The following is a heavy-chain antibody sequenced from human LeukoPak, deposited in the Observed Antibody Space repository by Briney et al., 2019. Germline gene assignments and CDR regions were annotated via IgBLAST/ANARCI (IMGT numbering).Heavy chain of an antibody. CDR2: INHSGST. D-gene: IGHD6-13*01. CDR3: ARSGSSWYLHY. Sequence: PSETLALTCAVYGGSFRGYYWSWIRQPPGKGLEWIGEINHSGSTNYNPSLKSRVTISVDTSKNQFSLKLSSVTAADTAVYYCARSGSSWYLHYWGQGTLVTVSS. CDR1: GGSFRGYY. V-gene: IGHV4-34*01. J-gene: IGHJ4*02.